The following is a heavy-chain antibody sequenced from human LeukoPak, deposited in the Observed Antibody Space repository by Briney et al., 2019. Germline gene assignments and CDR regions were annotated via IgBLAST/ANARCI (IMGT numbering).Heavy chain of an antibody. D-gene: IGHD3-22*01. CDR1: GGSISSYY. Sequence: SETLSLTCTVSGGSISSYYWSWIRQPAGKGLEWIGRIYTSGSTNYNPSLKSRVTMSVDTSKNQFSLKLSSVTAADTAVYYCARDRYYYDSSGYLAFDIWGQGTMVTVSS. CDR3: ARDRYYYDSSGYLAFDI. CDR2: IYTSGST. V-gene: IGHV4-4*07. J-gene: IGHJ3*02.